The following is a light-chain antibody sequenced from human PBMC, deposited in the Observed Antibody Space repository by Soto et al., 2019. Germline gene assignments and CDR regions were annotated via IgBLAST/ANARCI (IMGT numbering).Light chain of an antibody. CDR2: GAS. CDR3: QQYGSSPYT. J-gene: IGKJ2*01. CDR1: QSVSSSY. V-gene: IGKV3-20*01. Sequence: EIALTQSPGTLSLSPGERATLSCRASQSVSSSYLAWYQQKPGQAPRLLIYGASSRATGIPDRFSGSGSGTDFTLTISRLEPEDCAVYYCQQYGSSPYTFGQGTKLEIK.